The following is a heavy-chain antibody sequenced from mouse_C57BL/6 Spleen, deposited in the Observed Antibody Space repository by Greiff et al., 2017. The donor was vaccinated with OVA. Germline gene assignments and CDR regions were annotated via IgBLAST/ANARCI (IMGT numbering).Heavy chain of an antibody. V-gene: IGHV1-54*01. D-gene: IGHD4-1*01. CDR2: INPGSGGA. CDR1: GYAFTNYL. CDR3: ARTLGPYAMDY. J-gene: IGHJ4*01. Sequence: VQLQQSGAELVRRGTSVKVSCKASGYAFTNYLIAWVKQRPGQGLEWIGVINPGSGGANYNEKFKGKATLTADKSSSTAYMQLSSLTSEDSAVYFCARTLGPYAMDYWGQGTSVTVSS.